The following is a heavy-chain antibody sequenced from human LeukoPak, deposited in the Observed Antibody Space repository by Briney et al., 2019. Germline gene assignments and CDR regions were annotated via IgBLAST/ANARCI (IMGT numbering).Heavy chain of an antibody. CDR2: IKQEGSEK. CDR1: GFTFSSYW. D-gene: IGHD1-14*01. CDR3: ARQEPLGYYMDV. Sequence: PGGSLRLSCAASGFTFSSYWMSWVRQAPGEGREWVANIKQEGSEKYYVDSVKGRFTISRDNDKNSLYLQMNSLRAEDTAVYYCARQEPLGYYMDVWGKGTTVTIPS. V-gene: IGHV3-7*01. J-gene: IGHJ6*03.